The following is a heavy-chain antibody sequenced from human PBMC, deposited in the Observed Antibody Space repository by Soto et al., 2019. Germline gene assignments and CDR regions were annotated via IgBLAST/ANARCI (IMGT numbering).Heavy chain of an antibody. CDR2: ISAYNGNT. D-gene: IGHD6-19*01. J-gene: IGHJ3*02. Sequence: ASVKVSCKASGYTFTSYGISWVRQAPGQGLEWMGWISAYNGNTHYAQTLQGRVTMTTDTSTSTAYMELRSLRSDDTAVYYCARDYVAVAGNDAFDIWGQGTMVTVSS. V-gene: IGHV1-18*01. CDR3: ARDYVAVAGNDAFDI. CDR1: GYTFTSYG.